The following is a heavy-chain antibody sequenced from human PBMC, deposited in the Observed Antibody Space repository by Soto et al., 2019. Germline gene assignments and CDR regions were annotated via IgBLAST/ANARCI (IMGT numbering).Heavy chain of an antibody. CDR3: AKDSYMGSYFLN. D-gene: IGHD1-26*01. Sequence: EVQLLESGGGLVQPGGSLRLSCAASGFTFSSYAMSWVRQAPGKGLEWVSAISGSGGSTYYADSVKGRFTISRDNSKXXXXXXXXXXXXEDTAVYYCAKDSYMGSYFLNWGQGTLVTVSS. CDR2: ISGSGGST. CDR1: GFTFSSYA. J-gene: IGHJ4*02. V-gene: IGHV3-23*01.